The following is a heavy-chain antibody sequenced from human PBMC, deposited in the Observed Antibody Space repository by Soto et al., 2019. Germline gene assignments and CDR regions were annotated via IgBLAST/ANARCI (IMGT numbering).Heavy chain of an antibody. J-gene: IGHJ6*02. V-gene: IGHV4-59*01. CDR2: IYDTGISGYTPST. CDR3: ARGEDAFFYYGLDV. CDR1: GGSITASY. Sequence: PSEPLSRTSTVSGGSITASYWSWIRRRPGKGLEWIAYIYDTGISGYTPSTSYNPSLKSRVTMSVDTSKSQFSLKLTSVTAADTAVYYCARGEDAFFYYGLDVWGQGITVTGSS.